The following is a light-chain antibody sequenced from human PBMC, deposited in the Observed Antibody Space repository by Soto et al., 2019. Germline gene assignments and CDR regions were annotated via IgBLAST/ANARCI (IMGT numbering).Light chain of an antibody. CDR3: SSFAGSNNVV. V-gene: IGLV2-8*01. CDR2: EVS. J-gene: IGLJ3*02. Sequence: QSVLTQPPSASGSPGQSVTISCTGTSSDVGGYNYVSWYQQHPGKAPKLMIYEVSKRPSGAPDRFSGSKSGNTASLTVSGLQAEDEADYCCSSFAGSNNVVFGGGTKLTVL. CDR1: SSDVGGYNY.